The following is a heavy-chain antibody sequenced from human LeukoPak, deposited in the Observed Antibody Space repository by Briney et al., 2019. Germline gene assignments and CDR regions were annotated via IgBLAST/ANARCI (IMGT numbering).Heavy chain of an antibody. J-gene: IGHJ4*02. Sequence: ASVKVSCKASGGTFSSYAISWVRQAPGQGLEWMGWISAYNGNTNYAQKLQGRVTMTTDTSTSTAYMELRSLRSDDTAVYYCARGRFLEWLDVYWGQGTLVTVSS. CDR3: ARGRFLEWLDVY. V-gene: IGHV1-18*01. D-gene: IGHD3-3*01. CDR1: GGTFSSYA. CDR2: ISAYNGNT.